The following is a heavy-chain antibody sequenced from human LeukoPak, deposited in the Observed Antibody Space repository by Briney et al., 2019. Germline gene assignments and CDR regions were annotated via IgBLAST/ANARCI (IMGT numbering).Heavy chain of an antibody. CDR1: GFTFSNFW. D-gene: IGHD2-15*01. J-gene: IGHJ4*02. Sequence: GGSLRLSCAASGFTFSNFWMHWVRQAPGKGLEWVANINQDGSETYYVDSVKGRFTISRDNAKNSLYLQMNSLRVEDTAVYYCVAAAGYWGQGTLVTVSS. V-gene: IGHV3-7*01. CDR2: INQDGSET. CDR3: VAAAGY.